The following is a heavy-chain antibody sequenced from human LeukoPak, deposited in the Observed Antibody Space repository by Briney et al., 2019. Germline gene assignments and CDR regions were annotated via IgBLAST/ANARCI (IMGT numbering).Heavy chain of an antibody. CDR2: IIPIFGTA. V-gene: IGHV1-69*13. D-gene: IGHD3-10*01. CDR3: ARGGPRSGSYDPWHY. J-gene: IGHJ4*02. Sequence: SVKVSCKDSGGTFSIYAISWVRQAPGQGGEWMGGIIPIFGTANYAQKFQGRVTITADESTSTAYMELSSLRSEDTAVYYCARGGPRSGSYDPWHYWGQGTLVTVSS. CDR1: GGTFSIYA.